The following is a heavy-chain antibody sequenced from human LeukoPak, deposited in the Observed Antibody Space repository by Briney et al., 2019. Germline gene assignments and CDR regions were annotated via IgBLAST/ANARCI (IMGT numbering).Heavy chain of an antibody. Sequence: GAYLKISCKSSGYSFISYWSGWLRQVPGKSLEWMGIIYPDDSDTRYNPSFQGQVTMSADKSINTAYLLWSSLKASDTAIYFCARATSLSFYYFDYWGQGTLVTVSS. CDR3: ARATSLSFYYFDY. CDR2: IYPDDSDT. D-gene: IGHD2-2*01. V-gene: IGHV5-51*01. J-gene: IGHJ4*02. CDR1: GYSFISYW.